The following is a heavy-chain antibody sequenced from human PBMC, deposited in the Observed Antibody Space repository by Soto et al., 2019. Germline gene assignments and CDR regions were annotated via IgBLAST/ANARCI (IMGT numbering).Heavy chain of an antibody. Sequence: QVQLVESGGGVVQPGRSLRLSCAASGFTFTNYGMHWVRQAPGKGLEWVAVMWYDGSNKYYADSVKGRFTISKDNSQNTLYLQMNNLRAEDTAMYYCTRDPYGGSRYYFDSWGQGTLVTVSS. CDR3: TRDPYGGSRYYFDS. CDR1: GFTFTNYG. CDR2: MWYDGSNK. D-gene: IGHD1-26*01. J-gene: IGHJ4*02. V-gene: IGHV3-33*01.